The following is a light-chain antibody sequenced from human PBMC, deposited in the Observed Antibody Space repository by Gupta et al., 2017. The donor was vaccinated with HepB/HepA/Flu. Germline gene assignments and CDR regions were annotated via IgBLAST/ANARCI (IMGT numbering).Light chain of an antibody. CDR2: NNN. V-gene: IGLV1-40*01. J-gene: IGLJ3*02. CDR1: SSNIGAGYD. CDR3: QYYDTSLSGVV. Sequence: QSVLTQPPSVPGAPGQRVTISCTGSSSNIGAGYDVHWYQQLPGTAPKLLIYNNNNRPSGVPDRFSGSKSGTSAYLAIKGLQAEDEAEYYCQYYDTSLSGVVFGGGTTLTVL.